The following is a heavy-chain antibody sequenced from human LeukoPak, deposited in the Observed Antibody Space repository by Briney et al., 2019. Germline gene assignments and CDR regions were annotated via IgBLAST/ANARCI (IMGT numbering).Heavy chain of an antibody. Sequence: SGASLRLSCAASGFTFSNYAMSWVRQAPGKGLEWVSAILGSGGITYYADSVKGRFTVSRDNSKSTLYLQMNSLRAEDTALYYCAKWGDYDVLTGYYVPDYWGQGTLVTVSS. CDR2: ILGSGGIT. D-gene: IGHD3-9*01. CDR3: AKWGDYDVLTGYYVPDY. J-gene: IGHJ4*02. CDR1: GFTFSNYA. V-gene: IGHV3-23*01.